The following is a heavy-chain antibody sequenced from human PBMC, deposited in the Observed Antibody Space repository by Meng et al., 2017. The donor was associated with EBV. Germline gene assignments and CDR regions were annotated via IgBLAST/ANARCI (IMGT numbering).Heavy chain of an antibody. J-gene: IGHJ4*02. CDR3: ARDRTSNRFDY. D-gene: IGHD2-8*01. CDR2: ISSNSIDI. Sequence: QLEGSGGGLVKPGEYLRLYCAASGFTLRSYSMNWVRLAPGKGLEWVSSISSNSIDIYYADLVKGRFTISRDNAKNSLFLQMNSLRAEDTAVYYCARDRTSNRFDYWGQGTLVTVSS. V-gene: IGHV3-21*01. CDR1: GFTLRSYS.